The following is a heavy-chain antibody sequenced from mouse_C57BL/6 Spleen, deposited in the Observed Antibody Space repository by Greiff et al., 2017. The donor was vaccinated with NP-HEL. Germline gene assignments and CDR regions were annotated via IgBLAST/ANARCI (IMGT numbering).Heavy chain of an antibody. Sequence: QVQLQQSGAELVRPGSSVKLSCKASGYTFTSYWMHWVKQRPIQGLEWIGNIDPSDSETHYNQKFKDKATLTVDKSSSTAYMQLSSLTSEDSAVYYCARDSNYVRAMDYWGQGTSVTVSS. CDR1: GYTFTSYW. D-gene: IGHD2-5*01. CDR3: ARDSNYVRAMDY. J-gene: IGHJ4*01. V-gene: IGHV1-52*01. CDR2: IDPSDSET.